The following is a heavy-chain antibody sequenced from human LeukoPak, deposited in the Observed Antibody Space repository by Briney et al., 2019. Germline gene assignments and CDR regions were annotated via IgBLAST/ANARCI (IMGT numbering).Heavy chain of an antibody. V-gene: IGHV1-2*02. D-gene: IGHD6-19*01. CDR1: GYTFTAYY. Sequence: ASVKVSCKASGYTFTAYYMHWVRQAPGQGLEWMGWINPNSGGTNYAQKFQGRVTMTRDTSISTAYMELSGLRSDDTAVYYCARVTTIAVAGTVPDYFDYWGQGTLVTVSS. CDR2: INPNSGGT. J-gene: IGHJ4*02. CDR3: ARVTTIAVAGTVPDYFDY.